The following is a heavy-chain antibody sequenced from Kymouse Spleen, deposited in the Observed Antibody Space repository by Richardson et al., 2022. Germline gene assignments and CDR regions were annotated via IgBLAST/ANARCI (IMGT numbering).Heavy chain of an antibody. Sequence: EVQLVESGGGLVQPGGSLRLSCAASGFTFSSYDMHWVRQATGKGLEWVSAIGTAGDTYYPGSVKGRFTISRENAKNSLYLQMNSLRAGDTAVYYCARDTGWDAFDIWGQGTMVTVSS. D-gene: IGHD6-19*01. V-gene: IGHV3-13*01. CDR2: IGTAGDT. CDR1: GFTFSSYD. CDR3: ARDTGWDAFDI. J-gene: IGHJ3*02.